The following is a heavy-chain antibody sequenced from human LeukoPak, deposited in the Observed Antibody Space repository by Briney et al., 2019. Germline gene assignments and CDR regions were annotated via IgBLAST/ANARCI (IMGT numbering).Heavy chain of an antibody. V-gene: IGHV3-30*02. J-gene: IGHJ5*01. D-gene: IGHD3-22*01. CDR3: AKDRPNFHENSGHYYRRDGDS. Sequence: GGSLRLSCAASGFTFSSYGMHWVRQAPGKGLEWVAFIRYDGSNKYYADSVKGRFTISRDNSKNTLYLQMNSLTAEDTAIYYCAKDRPNFHENSGHYYRRDGDSWGQGTLVTVS. CDR2: IRYDGSNK. CDR1: GFTFSSYG.